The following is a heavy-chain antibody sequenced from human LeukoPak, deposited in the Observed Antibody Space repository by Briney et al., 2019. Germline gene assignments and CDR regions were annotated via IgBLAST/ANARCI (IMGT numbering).Heavy chain of an antibody. CDR1: GGSFSGYY. CDR3: ARDRGYYYGSGSSLYYYYGMDV. D-gene: IGHD3-10*01. J-gene: IGHJ6*02. CDR2: INHSGST. V-gene: IGHV4-34*01. Sequence: SETLSLTCAVHGGSFSGYYWSWIRQPPGKGLEWIGEINHSGSTNYNPSLKSRVTISVDTSKNQFSLKLSSVTAADTAVYYCARDRGYYYGSGSSLYYYYGMDVWGQGTTVTVSS.